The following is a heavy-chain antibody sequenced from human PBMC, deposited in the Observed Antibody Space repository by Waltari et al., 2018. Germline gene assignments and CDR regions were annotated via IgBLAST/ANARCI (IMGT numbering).Heavy chain of an antibody. Sequence: QVQLVQSGAELKKPGASLKVSCKASGYTFSVFYIHWVRQAPGQGLEWMGWCIPSSGGTNYAQKFQGRVTMTRDTSITTAYMELTGLRSDDTAVYYCARGVLPAALDYWGQGTLVTVSS. J-gene: IGHJ4*02. V-gene: IGHV1-2*02. CDR1: GYTFSVFY. D-gene: IGHD2-2*01. CDR3: ARGVLPAALDY. CDR2: CIPSSGGT.